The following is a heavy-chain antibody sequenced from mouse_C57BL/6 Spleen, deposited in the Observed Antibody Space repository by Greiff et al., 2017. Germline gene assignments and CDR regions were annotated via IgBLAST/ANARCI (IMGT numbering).Heavy chain of an antibody. CDR3: TTLLHGGYFDV. V-gene: IGHV14-4*01. Sequence: VQLQQSGAELVRPGASVKLSCTASGFNIKDDYMHWVKQRPEQGLEWIGWIDPENGDTEYASKFQGKATITADTSSNTAYLQLSSLTSEDTAVYYCTTLLHGGYFDVWGTGTTVTVSS. D-gene: IGHD1-1*01. CDR2: IDPENGDT. CDR1: GFNIKDDY. J-gene: IGHJ1*03.